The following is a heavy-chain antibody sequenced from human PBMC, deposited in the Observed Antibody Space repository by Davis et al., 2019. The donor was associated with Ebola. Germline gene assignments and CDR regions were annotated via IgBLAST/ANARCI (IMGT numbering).Heavy chain of an antibody. CDR2: ISSSSSYI. J-gene: IGHJ5*02. CDR1: GFTFSSYS. CDR3: ARGTFWDGYNYNWFDP. V-gene: IGHV3-21*01. Sequence: GESLKISCAASGFTFSSYSMNWVRQAPGKGLEWVSSISSSSSYIYYADSVKGRFTISRDNAKNSLYLQMNSLRDEDTALYFCARGTFWDGYNYNWFDPWGQGTLVTVSS. D-gene: IGHD5-24*01.